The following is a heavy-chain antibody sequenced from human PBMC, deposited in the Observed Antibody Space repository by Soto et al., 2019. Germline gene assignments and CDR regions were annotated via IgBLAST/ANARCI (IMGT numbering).Heavy chain of an antibody. V-gene: IGHV1-8*01. CDR3: VRGCALRYFDSVNWFEP. J-gene: IGHJ5*02. CDR1: GYTFTSYD. CDR2: MNPNGGNT. Sequence: ASVKVSCKASGYTFTSYDINWLRQATGQGLEWMGWMNPNGGNTGYAQKFQGRVTMTRNTSISTAYMKLSSLRSEDTAVYYCVRGCALRYFDSVNWFEPWGQGTLVNVSS. D-gene: IGHD3-9*01.